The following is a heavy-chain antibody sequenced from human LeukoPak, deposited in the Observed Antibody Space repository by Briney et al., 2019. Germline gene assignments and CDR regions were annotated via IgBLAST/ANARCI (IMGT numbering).Heavy chain of an antibody. CDR3: ARDKPVIPAAGVIVS. CDR1: GFTVLSNW. CDR2: ITTGVNT. J-gene: IGHJ4*02. V-gene: IGHV3-66*01. Sequence: GGSLRLSCTASGFTVLSNWMSWVRQAPREGLEWISVITTGVNTFYADSVAGRFTISRDTSKNILFLQMSSLRVEDTGVYYCARDKPVIPAAGVIVSWGQGTLVTVSS. D-gene: IGHD2-2*01.